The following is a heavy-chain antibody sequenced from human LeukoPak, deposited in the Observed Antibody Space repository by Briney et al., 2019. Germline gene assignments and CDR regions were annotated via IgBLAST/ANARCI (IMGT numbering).Heavy chain of an antibody. CDR3: ARGPTGGHFDY. J-gene: IGHJ4*02. Sequence: GASVKVSCKASGYTFTVYYLHWLRQAPGQGLEWMGWINPNSGATNYEQKFRGRVTMTRDTSISTVYMELNRLQSDDPAVYFCARGPTGGHFDYWGQGSLVTVSS. D-gene: IGHD1-14*01. V-gene: IGHV1-2*02. CDR1: GYTFTVYY. CDR2: INPNSGAT.